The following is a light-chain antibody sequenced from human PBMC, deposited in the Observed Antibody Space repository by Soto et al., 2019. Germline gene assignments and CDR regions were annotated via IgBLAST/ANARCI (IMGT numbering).Light chain of an antibody. Sequence: EIVTTQSPATLSVSPGERATLSCRASQSVSSNLAWYQQKPGQAPRLLIYGASTRATGIPARFSGSGSGTDFTLTISSLQAEDVAVYYCQHYYSSPLTFGGGTKVDIK. V-gene: IGKV3-15*01. CDR3: QHYYSSPLT. CDR1: QSVSSN. J-gene: IGKJ4*01. CDR2: GAS.